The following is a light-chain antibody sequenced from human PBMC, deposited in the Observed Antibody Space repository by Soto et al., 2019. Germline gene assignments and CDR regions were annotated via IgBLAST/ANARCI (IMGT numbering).Light chain of an antibody. CDR2: GAS. CDR1: QSVSSSY. Sequence: EIVLTQSPGTLSLSPGERATLSCRASQSVSSSYLAWYQQKPGQAPRLLIYGASSRATGIPDRFSGSGSGKDFTLTISRLEPEDFAVYYCHQYGSSQFTFGPGTKVDIK. CDR3: HQYGSSQFT. J-gene: IGKJ3*01. V-gene: IGKV3-20*01.